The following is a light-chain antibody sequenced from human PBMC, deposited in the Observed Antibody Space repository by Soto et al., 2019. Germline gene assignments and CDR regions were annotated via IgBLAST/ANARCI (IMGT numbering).Light chain of an antibody. V-gene: IGKV3-11*01. CDR1: QSVSSY. CDR2: DAS. J-gene: IGKJ5*01. CDR3: QQRSNFST. Sequence: EIVLTQSPATLSLSPGERATLSCRASQSVSSYLAWYQQKPGHAPRLLIYDASNRATCIPARFSGSGSGTDFTLTISSLEPEDFAVYYCQQRSNFSTFGQGTRLEIK.